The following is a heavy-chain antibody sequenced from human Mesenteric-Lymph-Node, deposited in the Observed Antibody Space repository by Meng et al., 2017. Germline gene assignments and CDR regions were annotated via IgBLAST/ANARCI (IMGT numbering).Heavy chain of an antibody. CDR3: ARVGLLRFVDD. CDR2: IYSTGAT. CDR1: GGSISTGGYY. V-gene: IGHV4-31*03. Sequence: QVPLQESGPGLVKPSQTLSLTCTVSGGSISTGGYYWTWIRQHPGKGLEWIGYIYSTGATFYNPSLKSRLTISIDPSKNQFSLTLSSVTAADTAVYYCARVGLLRFVDDWGQGTLVTVSS. J-gene: IGHJ4*02. D-gene: IGHD3-10*01.